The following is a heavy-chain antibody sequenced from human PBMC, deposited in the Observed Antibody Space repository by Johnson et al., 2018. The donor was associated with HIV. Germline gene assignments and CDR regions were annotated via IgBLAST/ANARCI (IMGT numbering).Heavy chain of an antibody. D-gene: IGHD5-18*01. Sequence: VQVVESGGGLVKPGGSLRLSCAASGFTFSDYYMSWVRQAPGKGLEWVSGISWNSGSIGYADSVKGRFTISRDNAKNSLYLQMNSLRAEDTALYYCAKATGAAMVTGRAFDIWGQGTMVTVSS. CDR2: ISWNSGSI. V-gene: IGHV3-9*01. CDR1: GFTFSDYY. J-gene: IGHJ3*02. CDR3: AKATGAAMVTGRAFDI.